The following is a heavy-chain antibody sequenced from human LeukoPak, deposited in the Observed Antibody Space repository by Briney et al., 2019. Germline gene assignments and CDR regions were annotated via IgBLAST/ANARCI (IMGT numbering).Heavy chain of an antibody. D-gene: IGHD1-26*01. Sequence: PSETLSLTCTVSGGSISTSTYYWGWIRQPPGKGLEWIGSISYSGSTYYNPSLKSRVTISVDTSKNQFFLKLSSVTAPDTAVYYCARRVYSGSYNWSFDLWGRGTLVTVSS. CDR3: ARRVYSGSYNWSFDL. CDR2: ISYSGST. J-gene: IGHJ2*01. CDR1: GGSISTSTYY. V-gene: IGHV4-39*01.